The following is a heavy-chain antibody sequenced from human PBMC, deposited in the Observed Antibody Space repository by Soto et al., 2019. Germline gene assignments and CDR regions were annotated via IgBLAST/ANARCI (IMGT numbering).Heavy chain of an antibody. J-gene: IGHJ6*02. Sequence: SETLSLTCTVSGGSISSGGYYWSWIRQHPGKGLEWIGYIYYSGSTYYNPSLKSRVTISVDTSKNQFSLKLSSVTAADTAVYYCARDRHYYDSSGYYIGGMDVWGQGTTATVSS. V-gene: IGHV4-31*03. D-gene: IGHD3-22*01. CDR3: ARDRHYYDSSGYYIGGMDV. CDR2: IYYSGST. CDR1: GGSISSGGYY.